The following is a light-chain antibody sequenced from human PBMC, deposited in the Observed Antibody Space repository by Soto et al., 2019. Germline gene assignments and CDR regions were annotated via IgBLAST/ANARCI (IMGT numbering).Light chain of an antibody. CDR2: GVN. J-gene: IGLJ1*01. CDR1: SSDVGGYNY. Sequence: QSALTQPASVSGSPGQSITISCTGTSSDVGGYNYVSWYQQHPGKAPKLMIYGVNNRPSGVSNRFSGSKSDNTASLTISGLQTEDEADYYCSSYTSSSTLYVLGTGSQV. V-gene: IGLV2-14*01. CDR3: SSYTSSSTLYV.